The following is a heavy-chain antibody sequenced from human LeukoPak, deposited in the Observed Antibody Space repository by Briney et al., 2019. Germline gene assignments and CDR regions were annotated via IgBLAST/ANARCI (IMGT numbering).Heavy chain of an antibody. D-gene: IGHD4-17*01. J-gene: IGHJ3*02. CDR1: GFTFSSYS. Sequence: PGGSLRLSCAASGFTFSSYSMNWVRQAPGKGLEWVSSISSSSSYIYYADSVKGRFTISRDNSKNTLYLQMNSLRADDTAVYYYARARAPVTRISSFDIWGQGTMVTVSS. CDR2: ISSSSSYI. V-gene: IGHV3-21*01. CDR3: ARARAPVTRISSFDI.